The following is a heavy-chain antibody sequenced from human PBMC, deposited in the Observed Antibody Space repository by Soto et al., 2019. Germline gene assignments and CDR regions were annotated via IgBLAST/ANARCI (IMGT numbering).Heavy chain of an antibody. Sequence: EVQLLESGGGLVQPGGSLRLSCAASGFTFSSYAMSWVRQAPGKGLEWVSAISGSGGSTYYADSVKGRFTISRDNSKNTLYQQMNSLRAEDTAVYYCAKYSSGWYHPFDYWGQGTLVTVSS. CDR2: ISGSGGST. CDR1: GFTFSSYA. D-gene: IGHD6-19*01. CDR3: AKYSSGWYHPFDY. V-gene: IGHV3-23*01. J-gene: IGHJ4*02.